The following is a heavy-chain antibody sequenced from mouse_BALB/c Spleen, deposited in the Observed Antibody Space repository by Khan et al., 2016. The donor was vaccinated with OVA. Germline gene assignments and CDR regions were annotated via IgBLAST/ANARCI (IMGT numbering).Heavy chain of an antibody. V-gene: IGHV5-17*02. J-gene: IGHJ2*01. D-gene: IGHD1-1*01. CDR1: GFTFSSYG. CDR2: ISGDSNTI. Sequence: EVELVESGGGLVQPGGSRKLSCAASGFTFSSYGMHWVRQAPEKGLEWVAYISGDSNTIYSADTVKGRFTISSDNPKNTLFLQMTSLMSEDTARXYCATSYFYGYYFDYWGPGTTLTVSS. CDR3: ATSYFYGYYFDY.